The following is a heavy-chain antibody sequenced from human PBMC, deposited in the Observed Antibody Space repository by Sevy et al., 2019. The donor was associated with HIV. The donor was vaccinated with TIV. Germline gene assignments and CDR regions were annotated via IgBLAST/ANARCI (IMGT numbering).Heavy chain of an antibody. D-gene: IGHD2-2*02. CDR1: GFTFTTYA. V-gene: IGHV3-23*01. CDR2: ISGSGDDT. CDR3: AKGVDSCSGTSCYTDY. J-gene: IGHJ4*02. Sequence: GGSLRLSCAASGFTFTTYAMSWVRQAPGKGLEWVSAISGSGDDTYYADSVKGRFTISRDKSKNTLYLQMNSLRADETAVSYCAKGVDSCSGTSCYTDYWGQGTLVTVSS.